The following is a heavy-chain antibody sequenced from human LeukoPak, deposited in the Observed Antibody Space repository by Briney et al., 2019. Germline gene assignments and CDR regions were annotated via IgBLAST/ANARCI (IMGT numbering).Heavy chain of an antibody. CDR1: GGSISSGGYY. CDR2: IYYSGST. Sequence: SETLSLTCTVSGGSISSGGYYWSWIRQHPGKGLEWIGYIYYSGSTYYNPSLKSRVTISVDTSKNQFSLKLSSVTAADTAVYYCAREDSSGYIRYWYFDLWGRGTLVTVSS. CDR3: AREDSSGYIRYWYFDL. D-gene: IGHD3-22*01. J-gene: IGHJ2*01. V-gene: IGHV4-31*03.